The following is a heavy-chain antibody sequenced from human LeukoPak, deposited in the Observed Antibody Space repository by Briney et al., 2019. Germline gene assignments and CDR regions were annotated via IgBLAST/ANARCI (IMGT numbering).Heavy chain of an antibody. D-gene: IGHD3-10*01. CDR3: ARERRDYFGSERKIRRLENFFDP. V-gene: IGHV3-7*01. Sequence: PGGSLRLSCEASGFMFIGYGMHWVRQAPGKGLEWVATIRQDGSQKYYVDSVKGRFTISRDNAKNSLYLQMNSLRAEDTAVYYCARERRDYFGSERKIRRLENFFDPWGQGTLVTVSS. CDR2: IRQDGSQK. J-gene: IGHJ5*02. CDR1: GFMFIGYG.